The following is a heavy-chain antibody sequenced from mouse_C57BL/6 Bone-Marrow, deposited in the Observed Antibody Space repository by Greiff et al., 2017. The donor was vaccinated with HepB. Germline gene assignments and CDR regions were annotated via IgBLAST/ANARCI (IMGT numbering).Heavy chain of an antibody. V-gene: IGHV1-72*01. D-gene: IGHD1-1*01. J-gene: IGHJ2*01. CDR3: ARYYYGSNSYYFDY. CDR2: FDPNSGGT. CDR1: GYTFTSYW. Sequence: VQLQQPGAELVKPGASVKLSCKASGYTFTSYWMHWVKQRPGRGLEWIGRFDPNSGGTKYNEKFKSTATLTVDKPSSTAYMQLSRLTSEDTAVYYCARYYYGSNSYYFDYWGQGTTLADSS.